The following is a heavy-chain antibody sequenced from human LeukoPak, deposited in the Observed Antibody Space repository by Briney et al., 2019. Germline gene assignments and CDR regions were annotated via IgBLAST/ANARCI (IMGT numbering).Heavy chain of an antibody. Sequence: PSQTMSLTCTVSAGSISSVDYYWNWIRQPPWKGLEWFWHIYYSGSTYYNSSLKRRVTISVGTSKSQLSLRLCSVTAADTAVYFCARSGVVTKGSGDYWGQGTLVT. CDR3: ARSGVVTKGSGDY. D-gene: IGHD3-3*01. J-gene: IGHJ4*02. CDR1: AGSISSVDYY. CDR2: IYYSGST. V-gene: IGHV4-30-4*01.